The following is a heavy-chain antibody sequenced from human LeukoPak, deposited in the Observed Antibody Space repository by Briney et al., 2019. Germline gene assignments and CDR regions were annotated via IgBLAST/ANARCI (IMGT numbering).Heavy chain of an antibody. Sequence: GRSLRLSCAASGFTFDDYAMHWVRQAPGKGLEWVSGISWNSGSIGYADSVKGRFTISRDNAKNSLYLQMNSLRAEDTALYYCAKGEDSSGYYGHFDYWGQGTLVTVSS. CDR1: GFTFDDYA. CDR3: AKGEDSSGYYGHFDY. V-gene: IGHV3-9*01. CDR2: ISWNSGSI. J-gene: IGHJ4*02. D-gene: IGHD3-22*01.